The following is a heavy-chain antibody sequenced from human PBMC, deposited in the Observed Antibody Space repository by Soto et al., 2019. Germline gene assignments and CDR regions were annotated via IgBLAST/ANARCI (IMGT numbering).Heavy chain of an antibody. J-gene: IGHJ4*02. V-gene: IGHV4-31*03. D-gene: IGHD3-22*01. CDR1: RSSISSGNYF. CDR3: ARDRGGSGYYDST. Sequence: SETLSLTCTVSRSSISSGNYFLSWIRQHPGKGLEWIGYIYSSGTTYYNPSLKSRVTISLDMSKNQFSLKLSSVTAADTAVYYCARDRGGSGYYDSTWGQGTLVTVSS. CDR2: IYSSGTT.